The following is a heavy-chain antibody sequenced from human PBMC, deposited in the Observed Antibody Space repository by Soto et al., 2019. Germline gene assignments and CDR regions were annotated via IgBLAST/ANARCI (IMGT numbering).Heavy chain of an antibody. CDR2: ISYDGSNK. CDR1: GFTFSSYG. V-gene: IGHV3-30*18. Sequence: QVQLVESGGGVVQPGWSLRLSCAASGFTFSSYGMHWVRQAPGKGLEWVAVISYDGSNKYYADSVKGRFTISRDNSKNTLYLQMNSLRAEDTAVYYCAKEWELPGYFDYWGQGTLVTVSS. D-gene: IGHD1-26*01. J-gene: IGHJ4*02. CDR3: AKEWELPGYFDY.